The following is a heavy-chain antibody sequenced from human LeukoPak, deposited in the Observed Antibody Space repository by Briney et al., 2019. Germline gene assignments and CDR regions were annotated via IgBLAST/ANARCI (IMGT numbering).Heavy chain of an antibody. Sequence: GGSLRLSCAASGFTFSSYGMHWVRQAPGKGLEWVAFIRCDGSNKYYADSVKGRFTISRDNSKNTLYLQMNSLRAEDTAVYYCAKDPGVYSSSPSRFDPWGQGTLVTVSS. J-gene: IGHJ5*02. CDR3: AKDPGVYSSSPSRFDP. CDR1: GFTFSSYG. D-gene: IGHD6-6*01. V-gene: IGHV3-30*02. CDR2: IRCDGSNK.